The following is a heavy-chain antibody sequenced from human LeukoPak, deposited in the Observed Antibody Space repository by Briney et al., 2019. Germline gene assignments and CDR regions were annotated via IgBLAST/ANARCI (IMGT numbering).Heavy chain of an antibody. V-gene: IGHV1-69*01. CDR2: IIPIFGTA. Sequence: SVKVSCKASGGTFSSYAFSWVRQAPGQGLEWMGGIIPIFGTANYAQKFQGRVTITADESTSTAYMELSSLRSEDTAVYYCARATMVRGVGYYGMDVWGQGTTVTVSS. CDR3: ARATMVRGVGYYGMDV. CDR1: GGTFSSYA. J-gene: IGHJ6*02. D-gene: IGHD3-10*01.